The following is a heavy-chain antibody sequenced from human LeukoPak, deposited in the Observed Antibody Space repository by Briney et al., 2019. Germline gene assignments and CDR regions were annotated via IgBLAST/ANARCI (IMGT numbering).Heavy chain of an antibody. V-gene: IGHV3-53*01. CDR1: GFTVSSNY. CDR3: ASFSIPNHNYYYYGMDV. J-gene: IGHJ6*02. CDR2: TYSGGST. Sequence: GGSLRHSCAASGFTVSSNYISWVRQAPGKGLEWVSITYSGGSTYYADSVKGRFTISRDNSKNSLYLQMNSLRAEDTAVYYCASFSIPNHNYYYYGMDVWGQGTTVTVSS. D-gene: IGHD1-14*01.